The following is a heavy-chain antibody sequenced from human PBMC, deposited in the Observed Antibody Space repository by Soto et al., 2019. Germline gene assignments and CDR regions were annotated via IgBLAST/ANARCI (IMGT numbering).Heavy chain of an antibody. CDR3: ARYPSVTYPDNVEY. CDR2: IFYTGDT. Sequence: PSETLSLTCNVSGGSIRNYYWSWIRQPPGKGLEWIGSIFYTGDTSYNPSLKSRVAISVDTSKNQFSLKLNSVTAADTALYYCARYPSVTYPDNVEYWGQGTLVTVSS. V-gene: IGHV4-59*08. J-gene: IGHJ4*02. D-gene: IGHD1-1*01. CDR1: GGSIRNYY.